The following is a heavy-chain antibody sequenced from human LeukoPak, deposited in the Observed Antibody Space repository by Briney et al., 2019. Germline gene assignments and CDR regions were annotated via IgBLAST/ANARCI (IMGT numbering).Heavy chain of an antibody. Sequence: GSLRLSCAASGFTFSSYGMHWVRQAPGKGLEWVAVIYYDGTNKYYADSVKGRFTISRDKSKNTLYLQMNSLRAEDTAVYYRARFNYGSGSYYGYFDYWGQGTLVTVSS. D-gene: IGHD3-10*01. CDR1: GFTFSSYG. V-gene: IGHV3-33*01. CDR2: IYYDGTNK. CDR3: ARFNYGSGSYYGYFDY. J-gene: IGHJ4*02.